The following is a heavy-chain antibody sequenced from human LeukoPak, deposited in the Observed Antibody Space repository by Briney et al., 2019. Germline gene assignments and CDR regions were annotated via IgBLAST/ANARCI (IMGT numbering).Heavy chain of an antibody. D-gene: IGHD3-10*01. J-gene: IGHJ4*02. CDR3: ASLITMVRGVPYYFDY. CDR2: INPNSGGT. Sequence: GASVKVSCKASGYTFTGYYMHWVRQAPGQGLEWMGWINPNSGGTNYAQKFQGRVTMTRDTSISTAYMELSRLRSDDTAVYYCASLITMVRGVPYYFDYWGQGTLVTVSS. V-gene: IGHV1-2*02. CDR1: GYTFTGYY.